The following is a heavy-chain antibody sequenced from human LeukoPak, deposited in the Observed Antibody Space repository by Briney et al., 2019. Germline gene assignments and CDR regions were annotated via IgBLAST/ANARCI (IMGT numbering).Heavy chain of an antibody. D-gene: IGHD5-24*01. CDR2: IYPGDSDT. Sequence: GESLKISCKGFGYSFSYYWIAWVRQMPGKGLEWLGIIYPGDSDTRYSPSFQGQVTISADKSITTAHLQWSRLRASDTARYYFARCGGMDTISGCYFDYWGQGSLVTVSS. CDR1: GYSFSYYW. CDR3: ARCGGMDTISGCYFDY. J-gene: IGHJ4*02. V-gene: IGHV5-51*01.